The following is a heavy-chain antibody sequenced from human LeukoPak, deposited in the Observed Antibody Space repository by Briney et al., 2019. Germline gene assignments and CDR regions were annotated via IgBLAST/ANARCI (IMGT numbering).Heavy chain of an antibody. CDR2: FDPEDGET. CDR3: ATVLGDGYNLFDY. V-gene: IGHV1-24*01. D-gene: IGHD5-24*01. Sequence: ASVKVSCKVSGYTLTELSMHWVRQAPGKGLEWMGGFDPEDGETIYARKFQGRVTMTEDTSTDTAYMELSSLRSEDTAVYYCATVLGDGYNLFDYWGQGTLVTVSS. J-gene: IGHJ4*02. CDR1: GYTLTELS.